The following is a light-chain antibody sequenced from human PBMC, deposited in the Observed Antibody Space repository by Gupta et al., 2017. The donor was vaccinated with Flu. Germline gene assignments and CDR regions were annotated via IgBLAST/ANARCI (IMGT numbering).Light chain of an antibody. CDR1: QNIRTW. V-gene: IGKV1-5*03. CDR2: VTS. Sequence: DIQMTQSPSTLPASVGDRVTITCRASQNIRTWLAWYQQKPGTAPKLLIYVTSTLEIGVPSRFSGSGSGTEFTLTISGLQPDDFATYSCHQEDNCPWTFGQGTKVEIK. CDR3: HQEDNCPWT. J-gene: IGKJ1*01.